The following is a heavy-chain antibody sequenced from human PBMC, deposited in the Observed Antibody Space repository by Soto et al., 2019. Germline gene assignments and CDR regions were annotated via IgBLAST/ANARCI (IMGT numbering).Heavy chain of an antibody. Sequence: EVQLVESGGGLVQPGGSLRLSCVGSGFTLSDYWMHWVRQAPGKGLEWVSRIVGDGSGTTYADSVKGRFTISGDNAKNTLYLQMNSLRAEDTAVYYCVRDDDRAGEAFDIWGQGTMVTVSS. D-gene: IGHD3-10*02. CDR1: GFTLSDYW. CDR3: VRDDDRAGEAFDI. J-gene: IGHJ3*02. V-gene: IGHV3-74*01. CDR2: IVGDGSGT.